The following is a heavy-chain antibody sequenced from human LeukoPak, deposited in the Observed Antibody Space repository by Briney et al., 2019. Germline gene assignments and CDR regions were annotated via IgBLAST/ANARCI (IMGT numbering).Heavy chain of an antibody. V-gene: IGHV4-4*07. CDR1: GGSISSYY. D-gene: IGHD6-13*01. Sequence: PSETLSLTCTVSGGSISSYYWSWIRQPAGKGLEWIGRIYTSGSTNYNPSLKSRVTMSVDTSKNQFSLKLSSVTAADTAVYFCARRRGWKQQLVYFDYWGQGTLATVSS. J-gene: IGHJ4*02. CDR2: IYTSGST. CDR3: ARRRGWKQQLVYFDY.